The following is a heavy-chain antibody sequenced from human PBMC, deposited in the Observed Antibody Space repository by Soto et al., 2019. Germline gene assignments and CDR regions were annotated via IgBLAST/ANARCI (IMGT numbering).Heavy chain of an antibody. CDR3: ARHREAETTFYYAMGV. D-gene: IGHD4-17*01. Sequence: ASVKVSCKASGYTFTSYSMHCVRQAPGQRLEWMGWINAGNGNTKYSQKFQGRVTITRDTSASTAYMELSSLRSEDTAVYFCARHREAETTFYYAMGVWGQGTTVTVSS. V-gene: IGHV1-3*01. CDR1: GYTFTSYS. CDR2: INAGNGNT. J-gene: IGHJ6*02.